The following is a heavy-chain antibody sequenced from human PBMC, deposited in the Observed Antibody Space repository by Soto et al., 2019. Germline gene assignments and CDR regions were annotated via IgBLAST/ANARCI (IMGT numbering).Heavy chain of an antibody. V-gene: IGHV4-34*01. Sequence: SESLSLTCVVSGGSFSTYYYSWIRQSPGKGLEWIGEINHNGNNNYSPSLKSRVTMSLDTSKNQFSLKLTSVTAADTAVYYCGRGGSNDWQVAFDIWGQGTMATVSS. J-gene: IGHJ3*02. CDR1: GGSFSTYY. CDR2: INHNGNN. CDR3: GRGGSNDWQVAFDI. D-gene: IGHD3-9*01.